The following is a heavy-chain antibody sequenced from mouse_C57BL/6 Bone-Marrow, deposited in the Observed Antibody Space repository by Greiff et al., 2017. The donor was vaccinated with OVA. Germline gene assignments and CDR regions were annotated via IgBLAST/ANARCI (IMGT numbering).Heavy chain of an antibody. CDR2: IDPSDSYT. Sequence: VQLQQPGAELVMPGASVKLSCKASGYTFTSYWMHWVKQRPGQGLEWIGEIDPSDSYTNYNQKFKGKSTLTVDKSSSTAYMQLSSLTSEDSAVYYCARSEVRPSRPYYAMDYWGQGTSVTVSS. CDR1: GYTFTSYW. V-gene: IGHV1-69*01. J-gene: IGHJ4*01. CDR3: ARSEVRPSRPYYAMDY.